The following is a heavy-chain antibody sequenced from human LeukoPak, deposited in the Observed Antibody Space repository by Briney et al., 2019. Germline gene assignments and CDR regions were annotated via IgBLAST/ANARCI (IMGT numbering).Heavy chain of an antibody. J-gene: IGHJ4*02. D-gene: IGHD2-2*01. V-gene: IGHV1-24*01. CDR3: ATGTIYCSSCSDDY. CDR2: FDPGDGET. Sequence: GASVKVSCKVSGYTLTELSMHWVRQAPGKGLEWMGGFDPGDGETPIFAQKFQGRVTMTEDTSTDTAYMELSSLRSEDTAVYYCATGTIYCSSCSDDYWGQGTLVTVSS. CDR1: GYTLTELS.